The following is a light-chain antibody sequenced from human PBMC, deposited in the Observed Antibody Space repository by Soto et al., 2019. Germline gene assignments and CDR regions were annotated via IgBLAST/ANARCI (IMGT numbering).Light chain of an antibody. V-gene: IGKV1-5*03. CDR3: QQYNSFIWT. CDR1: QSISSW. Sequence: DIQMTQSPSTLSASVGDRVTIVCRASQSISSWLAWYQQKPGKAPKLLISKASNLDSGVPSRFSGSGSGTEFNLPISSLQPEDFATYYCQQYNSFIWTFGRGTKVDIK. CDR2: KAS. J-gene: IGKJ1*01.